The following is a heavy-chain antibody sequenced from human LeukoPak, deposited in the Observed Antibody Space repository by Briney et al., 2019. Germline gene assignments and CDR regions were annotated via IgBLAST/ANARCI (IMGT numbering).Heavy chain of an antibody. Sequence: PGGSLRLSCEASGLTFNNYAMHWVRQPSGKGLEWVSGIGSSGGGTYYADSVKGRFTISRDTSKDTVYLQMDSLRAEDTAIYYCAKIHQNRVVVGAKGAFDIWGQGTVVTVSS. D-gene: IGHD2-15*01. CDR1: GLTFNNYA. V-gene: IGHV3-23*01. J-gene: IGHJ3*02. CDR2: IGSSGGGT. CDR3: AKIHQNRVVVGAKGAFDI.